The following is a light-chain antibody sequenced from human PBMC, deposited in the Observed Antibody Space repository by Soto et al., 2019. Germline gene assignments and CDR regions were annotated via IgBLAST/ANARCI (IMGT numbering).Light chain of an antibody. J-gene: IGLJ1*01. CDR1: SSDVGGYNY. Sequence: QPVLTQPASVSGSPGQSITISCTGTSSDVGGYNYVSWYQQHPGKAPKLMIYDVSNRPSGVSNRFSGSKSGNTASLTISRLQAEDEADYYCSSYTSSSTPVFGTGTKLTVL. CDR2: DVS. CDR3: SSYTSSSTPV. V-gene: IGLV2-14*01.